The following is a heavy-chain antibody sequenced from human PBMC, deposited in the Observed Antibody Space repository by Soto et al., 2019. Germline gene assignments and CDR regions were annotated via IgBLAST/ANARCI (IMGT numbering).Heavy chain of an antibody. CDR2: ISYDGSDK. D-gene: IGHD1-26*01. Sequence: YLRLSCAASGFTFSSYGMHWVRQAPGKGLEWVAVISYDGSDKYYADSVKGRFTISRDNSKNTLYLQMNSLGVEDAAVFYCASRVPDGTYGAPYFQHRGQGTQITVSS. J-gene: IGHJ1*01. V-gene: IGHV3-30*03. CDR1: GFTFSSYG. CDR3: ASRVPDGTYGAPYFQH.